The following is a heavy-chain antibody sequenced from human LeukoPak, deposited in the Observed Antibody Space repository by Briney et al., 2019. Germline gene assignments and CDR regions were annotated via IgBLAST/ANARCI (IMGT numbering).Heavy chain of an antibody. CDR3: ARGRSMVRGVITNDY. CDR2: ISAYNGNT. J-gene: IGHJ4*02. Sequence: GASVKVSCKASGYTFTSCGISWVRQAPGQGLEWMGWISAYNGNTNYAQKLQGRVTMTTDTSTSTAYMELRSLRSDDTAVYYCARGRSMVRGVITNDYWGQGTLVTVSS. V-gene: IGHV1-18*01. CDR1: GYTFTSCG. D-gene: IGHD3-10*01.